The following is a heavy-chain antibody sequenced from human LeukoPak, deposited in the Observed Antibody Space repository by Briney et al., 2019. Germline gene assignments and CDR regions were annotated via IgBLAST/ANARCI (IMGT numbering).Heavy chain of an antibody. D-gene: IGHD3-22*01. CDR3: ARDVLGSSGYTDY. J-gene: IGHJ4*02. CDR1: GYTFTGYY. V-gene: IGHV1-2*02. Sequence: ASVKVSCKASGYTFTGYYMHWVRQAPGQGLEWMGWINPNSGGTNYAQKFQGRVTMTRDTSISTAYMERSRLRSDGTAVYYCARDVLGSSGYTDYWGQGTLVTVSS. CDR2: INPNSGGT.